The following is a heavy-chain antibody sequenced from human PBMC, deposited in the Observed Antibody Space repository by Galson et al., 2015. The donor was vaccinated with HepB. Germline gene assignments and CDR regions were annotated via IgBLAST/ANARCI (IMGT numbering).Heavy chain of an antibody. CDR2: ISYDGSNK. CDR3: ATEWDYDGY. D-gene: IGHD4-17*01. J-gene: IGHJ4*02. CDR1: GFTFSSYA. Sequence: SLRLSCAASGFTFSSYAMHWVRQAPGKGLEWVAVISYDGSNKYYADSVKGRFTISRDNSKNTLYLQMNSLRAEDTAVYYCATEWDYDGYWGQGTLVTVSS. V-gene: IGHV3-30-3*01.